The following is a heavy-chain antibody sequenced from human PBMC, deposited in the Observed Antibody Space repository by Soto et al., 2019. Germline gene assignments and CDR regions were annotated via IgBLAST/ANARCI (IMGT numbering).Heavy chain of an antibody. V-gene: IGHV3-64D*08. CDR2: ISSNGGST. D-gene: IGHD3-10*01. J-gene: IGHJ4*02. CDR3: VKDPSFHYYGSGSLFDY. CDR1: GFTFSSYA. Sequence: GGSLRLSCAASGFTFSSYAMHWVRQAPGKGLEYVSAISSNGGSTYYADSVKGRFTISRDNSKNTLYLQMSSLRAEDTAVYYCVKDPSFHYYGSGSLFDYWGQGTLVTVSS.